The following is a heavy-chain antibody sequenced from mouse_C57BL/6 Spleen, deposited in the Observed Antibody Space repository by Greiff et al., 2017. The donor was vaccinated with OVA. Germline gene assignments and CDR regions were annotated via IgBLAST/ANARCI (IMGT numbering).Heavy chain of an antibody. CDR1: GYTFTSYG. CDR3: ARPFYYYGSSFAY. V-gene: IGHV1-81*01. CDR2: IYPRSGNT. J-gene: IGHJ3*01. Sequence: QVQLQQSGAELARPGASVKLSCKASGYTFTSYGISWVKQRTGQGLEWIGEIYPRSGNTYYNEKFKGKATLTADKSSSTAYIELRSLTSEDSAVYFCARPFYYYGSSFAYWGQGTLVTVSA. D-gene: IGHD1-1*01.